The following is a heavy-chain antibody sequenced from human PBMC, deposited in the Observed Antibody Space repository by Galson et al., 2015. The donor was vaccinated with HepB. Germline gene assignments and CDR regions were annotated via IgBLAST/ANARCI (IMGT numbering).Heavy chain of an antibody. CDR1: GGTFSSYA. Sequence: SVKVSCKASGGTFSSYAISWVRQAPGQGLEWMGGIIPIFGTANYAQKFQGRVTIAADESTSTAYMELSSLRSEDTAVYYCARVSKDGYSSSWTENRWGWGWFDPWGQGTLVTVSS. CDR2: IIPIFGTA. V-gene: IGHV1-69*13. D-gene: IGHD6-13*01. J-gene: IGHJ5*02. CDR3: ARVSKDGYSSSWTENRWGWGWFDP.